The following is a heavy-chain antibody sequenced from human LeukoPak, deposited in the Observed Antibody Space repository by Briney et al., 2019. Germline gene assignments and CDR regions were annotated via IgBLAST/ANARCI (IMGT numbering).Heavy chain of an antibody. CDR1: GGSFSGYY. CDR2: INHSGST. Sequence: KSSETLSLTCAVYGGSFSGYYWSWIRQPPGKGLEWIGEINHSGSTNYNPSLKSRVTISVDTSKNQFSLKLSSVTAADTAVYYCARVGEYCSGGSCNWFDPWGQGTLVTVSS. CDR3: ARVGEYCSGGSCNWFDP. D-gene: IGHD2-15*01. V-gene: IGHV4-34*01. J-gene: IGHJ5*02.